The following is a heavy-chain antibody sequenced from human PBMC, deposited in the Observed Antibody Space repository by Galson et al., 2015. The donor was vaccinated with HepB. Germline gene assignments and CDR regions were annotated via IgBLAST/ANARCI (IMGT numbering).Heavy chain of an antibody. Sequence: SVKVSCKASGYTFTSYDINWVRQATGQGLEWMGWMNPNSGNTGYAQKFQGRVTMTRNTSISTAYMELSSLRSEDTAVYYCARVPCSSTSCLDYYYYYYMDVWGKGTTVTVSS. J-gene: IGHJ6*03. CDR3: ARVPCSSTSCLDYYYYYYMDV. V-gene: IGHV1-8*01. D-gene: IGHD2-2*01. CDR1: GYTFTSYD. CDR2: MNPNSGNT.